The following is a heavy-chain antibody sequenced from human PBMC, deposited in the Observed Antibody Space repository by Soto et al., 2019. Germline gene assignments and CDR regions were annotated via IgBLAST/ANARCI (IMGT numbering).Heavy chain of an antibody. V-gene: IGHV1-8*02. Sequence: GASVKVSCKASGGTFSSYAISWVRQATGQGLEWMGWMNPNSGNTGYAQKFQGRVTMTRNTSISTAYMELSSLRSEDTAVYYCASWLGNSLYGMDVWGQGTTVTVSS. D-gene: IGHD6-19*01. CDR2: MNPNSGNT. J-gene: IGHJ6*02. CDR3: ASWLGNSLYGMDV. CDR1: GGTFSSYA.